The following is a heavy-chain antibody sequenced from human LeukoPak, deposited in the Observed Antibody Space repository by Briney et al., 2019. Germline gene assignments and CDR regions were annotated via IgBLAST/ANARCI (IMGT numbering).Heavy chain of an antibody. Sequence: KPSETLSLTCTVSGGSISSGSYYWSWIRQPAGKGLEWIGRIYTSGSTNYNPSLKSRVTISVDTSKNQFSLKLSSVTAADTAVYYCARVVVVVASSQNNWFDPWGQGTLVTVSS. J-gene: IGHJ5*02. CDR3: ARVVVVVASSQNNWFDP. CDR1: GGSISSGSYY. CDR2: IYTSGST. D-gene: IGHD2-15*01. V-gene: IGHV4-61*02.